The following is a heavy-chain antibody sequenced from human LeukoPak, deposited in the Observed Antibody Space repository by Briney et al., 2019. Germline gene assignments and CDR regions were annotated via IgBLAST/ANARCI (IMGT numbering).Heavy chain of an antibody. CDR2: IKYDGNIK. Sequence: GGSLRLSCAASGFTFSSYDMHWVRQAPGQGLEWVAFIKYDGNIKYYADSVKGRFTISRDNSKNTVYLQMNSLRAEDTAVYYCAKSAFDYWVQGTLVTVSS. V-gene: IGHV3-30*02. CDR3: AKSAFDY. CDR1: GFTFSSYD. J-gene: IGHJ4*02.